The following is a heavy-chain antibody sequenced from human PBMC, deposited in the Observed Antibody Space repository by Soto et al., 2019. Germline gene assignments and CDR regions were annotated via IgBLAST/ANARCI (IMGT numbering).Heavy chain of an antibody. Sequence: EVQLLESGGGLVQPGGSLRLSCAASGFTFSSYAMSWVRQAPGKGLEWVSAISGSGGSTYYADSVKGRFTISRENSKNTLYLQMNSLRAEDTAVYYCAKDPDDSSDTSDYYYGMDVWGQGTTVTVSS. CDR1: GFTFSSYA. D-gene: IGHD6-19*01. CDR2: ISGSGGST. CDR3: AKDPDDSSDTSDYYYGMDV. J-gene: IGHJ6*02. V-gene: IGHV3-23*01.